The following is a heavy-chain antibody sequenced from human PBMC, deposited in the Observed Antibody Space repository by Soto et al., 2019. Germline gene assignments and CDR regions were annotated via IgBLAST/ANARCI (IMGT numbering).Heavy chain of an antibody. CDR1: GFTFRTYW. J-gene: IGHJ6*02. D-gene: IGHD5-18*01. CDR3: ARDGSTSWYSYDYHGMDV. Sequence: EVQLVESGGGLVQPGGSLRLSCGASGFTFRTYWLSWVRQVPGKGLEWVANINQDGSEENYADSVKGRFTISRDNAKNSLYLQMSSLRAEDTALYYCARDGSTSWYSYDYHGMDVWGQGTTVTVSS. V-gene: IGHV3-7*05. CDR2: INQDGSEE.